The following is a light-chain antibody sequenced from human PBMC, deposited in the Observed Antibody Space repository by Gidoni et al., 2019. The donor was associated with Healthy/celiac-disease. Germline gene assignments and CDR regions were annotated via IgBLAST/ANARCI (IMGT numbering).Light chain of an antibody. CDR2: GAS. J-gene: IGKJ4*01. CDR3: QQYGSSPLT. CDR1: QSDSSSY. V-gene: IGKV3-20*01. Sequence: DIVLTQSPGTLSLSPGERATLSCRASQSDSSSYLAWYQQKPGQAPRLLIYGASSRATGIPDRFSGSGSGTDFTLTISRLEPEDFAVYYCQQYGSSPLTFXGXTKVEIK.